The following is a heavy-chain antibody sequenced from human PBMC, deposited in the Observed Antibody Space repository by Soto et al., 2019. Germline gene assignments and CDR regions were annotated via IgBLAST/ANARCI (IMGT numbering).Heavy chain of an antibody. CDR3: ARDMHAGFTHYFGP. Sequence: TETLALTSFVSSGSVTSHHGSWLQQCTGQGLQWIAYTSYTGNTNYNPSLQSRVTISLDTSKNQLSLKLTSMTAADTAVYYCARDMHAGFTHYFGPWGQGTLVTVSS. CDR1: SGSVTSHH. CDR2: TSYTGNT. D-gene: IGHD1-26*01. J-gene: IGHJ5*02. V-gene: IGHV4-59*02.